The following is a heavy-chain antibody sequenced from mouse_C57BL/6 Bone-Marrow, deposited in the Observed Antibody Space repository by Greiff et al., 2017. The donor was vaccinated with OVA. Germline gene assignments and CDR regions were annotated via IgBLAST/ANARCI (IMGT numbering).Heavy chain of an antibody. CDR2: INPNNGGT. J-gene: IGHJ2*01. D-gene: IGHD2-12*01. CDR3: ARGVYYSAY. CDR1: GYTFTDYY. Sequence: EVQLQQSGPELVKPGASVKISCKASGYTFTDYYMNWVKQSHGKSLEWIGDINPNNGGTSYNQKFKGKATLTVDKSSSTAYMELRSLTSEDSAVYYCARGVYYSAYWGQGTTLTVSS. V-gene: IGHV1-26*01.